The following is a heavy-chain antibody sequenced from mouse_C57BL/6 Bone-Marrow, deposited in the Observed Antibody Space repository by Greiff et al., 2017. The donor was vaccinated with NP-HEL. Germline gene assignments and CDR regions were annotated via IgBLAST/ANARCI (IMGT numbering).Heavy chain of an antibody. CDR2: IDPENGDT. J-gene: IGHJ2*01. Sequence: EVQLQQSGAELVRPGASVKLSCTASGFNIKDDYMHWVKQRPEQGLEWIGWIDPENGDTEYASKFQGKATITADTSSNTAYLQLSSLTSEDTAVYYCTTWDTTLDYWGQGTTLTVSS. CDR1: GFNIKDDY. V-gene: IGHV14-4*01. D-gene: IGHD1-1*01. CDR3: TTWDTTLDY.